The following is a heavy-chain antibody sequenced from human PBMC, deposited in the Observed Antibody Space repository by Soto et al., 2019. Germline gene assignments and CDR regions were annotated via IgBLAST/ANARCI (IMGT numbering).Heavy chain of an antibody. V-gene: IGHV4-39*01. CDR3: ARLPSAWRPSDY. J-gene: IGHJ4*02. D-gene: IGHD1-26*01. Sequence: PSETLSLTCTVSGDSISSSYYWGWIRQPPGKGLEWIGSIYYDGSTYYSPSLKSRVTISVDTSKNQFSLKLNSVTAADTAVYYCARLPSAWRPSDYWGQGPLVTVSS. CDR1: GDSISSSYY. CDR2: IYYDGST.